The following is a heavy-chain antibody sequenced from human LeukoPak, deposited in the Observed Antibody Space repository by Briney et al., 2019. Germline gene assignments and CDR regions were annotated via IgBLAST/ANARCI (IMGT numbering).Heavy chain of an antibody. V-gene: IGHV4-38-2*01. J-gene: IGHJ4*02. CDR1: GYSISSGYY. CDR2: IYHSGST. CDR3: ATLSSGYYCFDY. Sequence: SETLSLTCAVSGYSISSGYYWGWIRQPPRKGLEWIGIIYHSGSTYYNPSLKSRVTISVDTSKNQFSLKLSSVTAADTAVYYCATLSSGYYCFDYWGQGTLVTVSS. D-gene: IGHD3-22*01.